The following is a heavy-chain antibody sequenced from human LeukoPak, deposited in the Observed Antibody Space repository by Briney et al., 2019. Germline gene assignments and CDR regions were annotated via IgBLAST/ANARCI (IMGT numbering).Heavy chain of an antibody. CDR3: ARGLQKNNGYSSGWDYYYYYMDV. CDR2: ISSSSSYI. V-gene: IGHV3-21*01. CDR1: GFTFSSYS. J-gene: IGHJ6*03. D-gene: IGHD6-19*01. Sequence: PGGSLRLSCAASGFTFSSYSMNWVRQAPGKGLEWVSSISSSSSYIYYADSVKGRFTISRDNAKNSLYLQMNSLRAEDTAVYYCARGLQKNNGYSSGWDYYYYYMDVWGKGTTVTVSS.